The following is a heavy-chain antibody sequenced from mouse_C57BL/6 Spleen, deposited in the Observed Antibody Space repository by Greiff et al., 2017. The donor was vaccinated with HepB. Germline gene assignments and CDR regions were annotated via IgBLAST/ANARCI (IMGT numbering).Heavy chain of an antibody. CDR3: ARSAVYYYGSSLSYFDY. J-gene: IGHJ2*01. CDR2: IDPSDSET. V-gene: IGHV1-52*01. D-gene: IGHD1-1*01. Sequence: QVQLQQPGAELVRPGSSVKLSCKASGYTFTSYWMHWVKQRPIQGLEWIGNIDPSDSETHYNQKFKDKATLTVDKSSSTAYMQLSSLTSEDSAVYYCARSAVYYYGSSLSYFDYWGQGTTLTVSS. CDR1: GYTFTSYW.